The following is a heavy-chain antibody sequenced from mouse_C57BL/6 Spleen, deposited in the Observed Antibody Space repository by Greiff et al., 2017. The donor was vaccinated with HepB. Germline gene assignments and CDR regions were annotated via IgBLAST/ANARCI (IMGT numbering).Heavy chain of an antibody. Sequence: VQLQQSGAELVRPGASVKLSCKASGYTFTDYYINWVKQRPGQGLEWIARIYPGSGNTYYNEKFKGKATLTAEKSSSTAYMQLSSLTSEDSAVYFCAREIRQLRLGYYAMDYWGQGTSVTVSS. V-gene: IGHV1-76*01. CDR3: AREIRQLRLGYYAMDY. J-gene: IGHJ4*01. D-gene: IGHD3-2*02. CDR1: GYTFTDYY. CDR2: IYPGSGNT.